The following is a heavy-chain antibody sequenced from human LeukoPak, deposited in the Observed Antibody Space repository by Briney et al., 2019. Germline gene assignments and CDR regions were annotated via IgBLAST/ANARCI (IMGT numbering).Heavy chain of an antibody. Sequence: GGSLRLSCAASGFTVSSNYMSLVRQAPGDGLEWVSVIYSGGSTYYAGSVKGRFTNSRDKSKNTLYLQMNSLRAEDTAVYYCAPLVGVRGANYWGQGTLVAVSS. CDR3: APLVGVRGANY. CDR1: GFTVSSNY. D-gene: IGHD3-10*02. CDR2: IYSGGST. V-gene: IGHV3-53*01. J-gene: IGHJ4*02.